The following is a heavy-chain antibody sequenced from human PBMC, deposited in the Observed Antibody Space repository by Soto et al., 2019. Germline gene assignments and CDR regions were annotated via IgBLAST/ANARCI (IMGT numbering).Heavy chain of an antibody. J-gene: IGHJ4*02. CDR2: IIPIFGTA. Sequence: QVQLVQSGAEVKKPGSSVKVSCKASGGTFSSYAISWVRQAPGQGLEWMGKIIPIFGTANYAQKFQGRVTLTADASTTTAYMELSSLRSEDTAVDSCARDLRPGGIFDYWGQGTLVTVAS. CDR1: GGTFSSYA. D-gene: IGHD2-15*01. CDR3: ARDLRPGGIFDY. V-gene: IGHV1-69*18.